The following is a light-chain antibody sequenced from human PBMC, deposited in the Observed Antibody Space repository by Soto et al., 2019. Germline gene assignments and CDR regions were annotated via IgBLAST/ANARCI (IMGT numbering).Light chain of an antibody. CDR2: GAS. J-gene: IGKJ2*01. Sequence: DIPMTQSPSSLSASVGEAVTITCRASHFIATYLNWYQHIPGKAPKLLIFGASSLQTGVSPRFSGSGSATEFTLTITGLQPEDFATYYCQQSQSDARTFGQGTRLEIK. CDR3: QQSQSDART. CDR1: HFIATY. V-gene: IGKV1-39*01.